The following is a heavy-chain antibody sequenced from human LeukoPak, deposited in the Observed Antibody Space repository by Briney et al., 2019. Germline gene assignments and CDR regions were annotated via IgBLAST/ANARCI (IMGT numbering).Heavy chain of an antibody. Sequence: SETLSLTCTVSGGSISSGGYYWSWICQHPGKGLEWIGYIYYSGSTYYNPSLKSRVTISVDTSKNQFSLKLSSVTAADTAVYYCARDIRRGYSYGIDYWGQGTLVTVSS. CDR2: IYYSGST. CDR3: ARDIRRGYSYGIDY. J-gene: IGHJ4*02. CDR1: GGSISSGGYY. D-gene: IGHD5-18*01. V-gene: IGHV4-31*03.